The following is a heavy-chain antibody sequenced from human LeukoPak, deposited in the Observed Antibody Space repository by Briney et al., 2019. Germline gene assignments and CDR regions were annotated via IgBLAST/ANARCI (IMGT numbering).Heavy chain of an antibody. Sequence: GRSLRLSCAASGFTFSSCGMHWVRQAPGKGLEWVAVISYDGSNKYHADSVKGRFTISRDNSKNTLYLQMNSLRAEDTAVHYCAKEVADAFAIWGQGTMVTVSS. CDR1: GFTFSSCG. CDR3: AKEVADAFAI. J-gene: IGHJ3*02. D-gene: IGHD5-12*01. V-gene: IGHV3-30*18. CDR2: ISYDGSNK.